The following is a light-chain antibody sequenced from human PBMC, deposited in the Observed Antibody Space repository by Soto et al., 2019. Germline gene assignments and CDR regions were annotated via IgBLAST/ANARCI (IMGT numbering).Light chain of an antibody. V-gene: IGKV1-27*01. J-gene: IGKJ1*01. CDR1: QGISNY. CDR2: AAS. Sequence: DIQMTQTPSSLSASVGDRVTISCRASQGISNYLAWYQQKPGTVPKLLIYAASTLQSGVPSRFSVSGSGTDFTLTISSLQPEDVATYYCQKYNSAPWTFGQGTKVEIK. CDR3: QKYNSAPWT.